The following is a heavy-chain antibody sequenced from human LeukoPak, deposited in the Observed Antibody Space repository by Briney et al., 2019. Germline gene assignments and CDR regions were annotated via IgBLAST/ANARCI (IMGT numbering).Heavy chain of an antibody. Sequence: SETLSLTCAVYGGSFSGYYWSWIRQPPGKGLEWIGEINHSGSTNYYPSLKSRVTISVDTSKNQFSLKLSSVTAADTAVYYCARKSYYYYGMDVWGQGTTVTVSS. V-gene: IGHV4-34*01. CDR3: ARKSYYYYGMDV. J-gene: IGHJ6*02. CDR1: GGSFSGYY. CDR2: INHSGST.